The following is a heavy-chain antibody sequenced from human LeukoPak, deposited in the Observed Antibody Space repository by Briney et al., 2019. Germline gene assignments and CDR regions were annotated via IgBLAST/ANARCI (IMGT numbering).Heavy chain of an antibody. V-gene: IGHV3-7*01. D-gene: IGHD2-15*01. CDR1: GFSFSAYW. CDR3: ARFGYVAAVDV. CDR2: INPAGSET. J-gene: IGHJ4*02. Sequence: GGSLRLSCAASGFSFSAYWRTWVRQAPGTGLEWLANINPAGSETYYVDPVKGRFSISRENANNSGYLQMNSLRAEDTAVYHCARFGYVAAVDVWGQGTAVTVSS.